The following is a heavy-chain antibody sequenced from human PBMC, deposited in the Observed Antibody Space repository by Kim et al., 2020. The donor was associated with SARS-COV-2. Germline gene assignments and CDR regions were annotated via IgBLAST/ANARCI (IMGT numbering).Heavy chain of an antibody. Sequence: ASVKVSCKASGYTFTSYAIHWVRQAPGQSLEWMGYINAANGNTKYSQKFQGRVTTTRDTLVNTAYMELSSLTSEDTAVYYCTRVSGGIYWGQGTLVTVSS. V-gene: IGHV1-3*01. J-gene: IGHJ4*02. CDR3: TRVSGGIY. CDR1: GYTFTSYA. CDR2: INAANGNT. D-gene: IGHD3-16*01.